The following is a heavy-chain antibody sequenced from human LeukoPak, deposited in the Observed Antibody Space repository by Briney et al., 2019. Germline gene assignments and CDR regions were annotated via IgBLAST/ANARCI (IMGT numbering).Heavy chain of an antibody. CDR1: GGSISSSSYY. D-gene: IGHD3-3*01. CDR3: ARQTGVGLFILP. CDR2: IYYSGNT. J-gene: IGHJ4*02. V-gene: IGHV4-39*01. Sequence: SEILSLTCTVSGGSISSSSYYWGWIRRPPGKGLEWVGSIYYSGNTYYNPSLKSRVTISVDTSKNQFSLKLTSVTAADTAVYYCARQTGVGLFILPGGRGTLVTVSS.